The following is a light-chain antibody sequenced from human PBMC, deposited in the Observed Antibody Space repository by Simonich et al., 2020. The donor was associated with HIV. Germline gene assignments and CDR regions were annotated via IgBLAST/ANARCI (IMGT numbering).Light chain of an antibody. CDR1: QSISSW. J-gene: IGKJ2*01. CDR3: QQSNSYPT. CDR2: KAS. V-gene: IGKV1-5*03. Sequence: IQMTQSPSTLSASLVDRVTITCRASQSISSWLACYPQKPGKAPKLLIYKASSLVSVVPSRFSGSGSGSEFTLPISSLPPDDFATYYCQQSNSYPTFGKGTKQAI.